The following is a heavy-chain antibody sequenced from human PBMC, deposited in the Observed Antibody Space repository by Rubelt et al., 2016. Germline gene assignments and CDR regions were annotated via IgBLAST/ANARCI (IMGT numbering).Heavy chain of an antibody. D-gene: IGHD2-2*01. Sequence: QLQLQESGPGLVQPSETLSLTCTVSGGSISSSSYYWGWIRQPPGKGLEWIGSIYYSGSTYYNPSLKTRVTISLDTSKNQFSLKLSSVTAADTAVYYCARHHQLLKWRGDYWGQGTLVTVSS. J-gene: IGHJ4*02. V-gene: IGHV4-39*01. CDR1: GGSISSSSYY. CDR2: IYYSGST. CDR3: ARHHQLLKWRGDY.